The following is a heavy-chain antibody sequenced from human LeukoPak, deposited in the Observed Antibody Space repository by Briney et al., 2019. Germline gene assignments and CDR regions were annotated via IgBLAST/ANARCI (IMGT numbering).Heavy chain of an antibody. D-gene: IGHD2-2*02. Sequence: GASVKVSCKASGYTFTGYCMHWVRQAPGQGLEWMGWINPNSGGTNYAQKFQGRVTMTRDTSISTAYMELSRLRSDDTAVYYCARGANIVPAAIQPRGLDYWGQGTLVTVSS. CDR2: INPNSGGT. CDR3: ARGANIVPAAIQPRGLDY. J-gene: IGHJ4*02. V-gene: IGHV1-2*02. CDR1: GYTFTGYC.